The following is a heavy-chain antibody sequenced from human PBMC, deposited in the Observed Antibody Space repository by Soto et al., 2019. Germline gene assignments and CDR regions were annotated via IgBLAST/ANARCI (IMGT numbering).Heavy chain of an antibody. D-gene: IGHD3-22*01. CDR1: GYHFTAYG. Sequence: QVQLVQSGPEVKMPGASVKVSCKTSGYHFTAYGLAWLRQAPGQRPEWMGWVSTNNADTKYAQKFQGRVTMTTDKSTTTTYMELRSLRSDDTAVYYCARELNTDSSAYYSLAYWGQGTLVTVSA. CDR3: ARELNTDSSAYYSLAY. J-gene: IGHJ4*02. V-gene: IGHV1-18*01. CDR2: VSTNNADT.